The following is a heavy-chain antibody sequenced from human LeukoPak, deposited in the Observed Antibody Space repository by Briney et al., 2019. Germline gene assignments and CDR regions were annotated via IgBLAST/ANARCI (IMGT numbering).Heavy chain of an antibody. V-gene: IGHV3-23*01. J-gene: IGHJ4*02. CDR2: ISGSGGST. D-gene: IGHD3-3*01. CDR3: ARDRLAYYDFWSGYSVFDY. Sequence: GGSLRLSCAASGFTFSSYAMSWVRQAPGKGLEWVSAISGSGGSTYYADSVKGRFTISRDNSKNTLYLQMNSLRAEDTAVYYCARDRLAYYDFWSGYSVFDYWGQGTLVTVSS. CDR1: GFTFSSYA.